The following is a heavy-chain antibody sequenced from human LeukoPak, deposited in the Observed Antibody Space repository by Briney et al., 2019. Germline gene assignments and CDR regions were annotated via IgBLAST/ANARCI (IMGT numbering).Heavy chain of an antibody. CDR2: IYYSGST. CDR1: GGSISSSSYY. V-gene: IGHV4-39*01. Sequence: KPSETLSLTCTVSGGSISSSSYYWGWIRQPPGKGLEWIGSIYYSGSTYYNPSLKSPVTISVDTSKNQFSLKLSSVTAADTAVYYCARPSTDYVWGSYRTGAFDIWGQGTMVTVSS. J-gene: IGHJ3*02. CDR3: ARPSTDYVWGSYRTGAFDI. D-gene: IGHD3-16*02.